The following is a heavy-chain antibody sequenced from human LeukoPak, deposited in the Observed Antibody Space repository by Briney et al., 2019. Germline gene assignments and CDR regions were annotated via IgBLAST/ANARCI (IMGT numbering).Heavy chain of an antibody. D-gene: IGHD2-21*01. J-gene: IGHJ4*02. Sequence: GGSLRLSCATSGFTFNTNAMSWVRQAPGKGLEWVSTIGNTETFYADSVTGRFTISRDNSKNTVYLHMNSLRVEDTAVYYCAKDWIQFNRVFDCFDSWGQGTLVTVSS. CDR1: GFTFNTNA. V-gene: IGHV3-23*01. CDR2: IGNTET. CDR3: AKDWIQFNRVFDCFDS.